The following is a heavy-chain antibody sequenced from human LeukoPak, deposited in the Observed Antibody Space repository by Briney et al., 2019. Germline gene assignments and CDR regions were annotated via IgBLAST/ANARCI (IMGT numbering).Heavy chain of an antibody. CDR3: ARGTSSGWYYSFDY. D-gene: IGHD6-19*01. CDR2: TYSRSKLYN. J-gene: IGHJ4*02. V-gene: IGHV6-1*01. Sequence: QTLSLTCAISGDSVSSNSAAWNWIRQSPSRGPEWLGRTYSRSKLYNDYAVSVKSRITINPDTSKNQFSLQLNSVTPEDTAVYYCARGTSSGWYYSFDYWGQGTRVTVSS. CDR1: GDSVSSNSAA.